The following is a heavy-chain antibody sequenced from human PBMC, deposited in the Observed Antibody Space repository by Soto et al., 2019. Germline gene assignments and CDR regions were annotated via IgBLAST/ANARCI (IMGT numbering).Heavy chain of an antibody. V-gene: IGHV3-30*18. CDR2: ISNDGSNK. CDR3: EKDQGRYQLIFWFDP. Sequence: QVHLVESGGGVVQPGRSLRLSCAASGFTFSSYSMHWVRQAPGKGLEWVAVISNDGSNKYYADSVKGRFTISRNNSKNTLYLQMNSMRAEDTAVYYCEKDQGRYQLIFWFDPWGQGTLVTVSS. J-gene: IGHJ5*02. CDR1: GFTFSSYS. D-gene: IGHD2-2*01.